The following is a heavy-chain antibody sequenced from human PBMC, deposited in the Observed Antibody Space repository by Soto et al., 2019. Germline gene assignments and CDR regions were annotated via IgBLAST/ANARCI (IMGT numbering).Heavy chain of an antibody. CDR3: AKDPVVSSTSSWFYFAY. D-gene: IGHD6-13*01. CDR2: ISGSGGSV. J-gene: IGHJ4*02. Sequence: PGESLKISCAASGFIFTNYAMNWVRQAPGKGLEWVSSISGSGGSVYYADSVKGRFTISRDNSENTLYLQMSSLRADDAAVYYCAKDPVVSSTSSWFYFAYWGRGTLVTVSS. CDR1: GFIFTNYA. V-gene: IGHV3-23*01.